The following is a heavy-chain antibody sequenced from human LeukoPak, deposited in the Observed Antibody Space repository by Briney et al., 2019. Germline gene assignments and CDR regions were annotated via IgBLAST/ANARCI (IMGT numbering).Heavy chain of an antibody. CDR2: IYTSGST. CDR3: ARVLYYYDSSGYYYDAFDI. J-gene: IGHJ3*02. CDR1: GGSISSYY. D-gene: IGHD3-22*01. Sequence: SETLSLTCTVSGGSISSYYWSWIRQPPGKGLEWIGYIYTSGSTNYNPSLKSRVTISVDTSKNQFSLKLSSVTAADTAVYYCARVLYYYDSSGYYYDAFDIWGQGTMVTVSS. V-gene: IGHV4-4*09.